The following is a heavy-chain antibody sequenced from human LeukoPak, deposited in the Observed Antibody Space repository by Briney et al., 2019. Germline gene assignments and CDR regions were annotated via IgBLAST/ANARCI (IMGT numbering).Heavy chain of an antibody. CDR2: IIPIFGTA. D-gene: IGHD4-17*01. J-gene: IGHJ3*02. CDR1: GGTFSSYA. CDR3: AREHDYGDYWRSNAFDI. Sequence: SVTVSCTASGGTFSSYAISWVRQAPGQGLEWMGGIIPIFGTANYAQKFQGRVTITADESTSTAYMELSSLRSEDTAVYYCAREHDYGDYWRSNAFDIWGQGTMVTVSS. V-gene: IGHV1-69*13.